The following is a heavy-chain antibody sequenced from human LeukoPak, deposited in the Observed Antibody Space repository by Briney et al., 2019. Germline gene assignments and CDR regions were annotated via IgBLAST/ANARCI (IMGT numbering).Heavy chain of an antibody. CDR3: AKETYSSGWYPYFDY. CDR2: ISGSGGST. J-gene: IGHJ4*02. CDR1: GFTFSSYA. V-gene: IGHV3-23*01. Sequence: GGSLRLSCVASGFTFSSYAMSWVRQAPGKRLEWVSGISGSGGSTYYADSVKGRFTISRDNSKNTLFLQMNSLRAEDTAVYYCAKETYSSGWYPYFDYWGQGTLVTVSS. D-gene: IGHD6-19*01.